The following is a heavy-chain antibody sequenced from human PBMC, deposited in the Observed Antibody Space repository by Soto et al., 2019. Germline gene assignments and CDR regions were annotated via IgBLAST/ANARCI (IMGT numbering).Heavy chain of an antibody. J-gene: IGHJ4*02. CDR2: INPSGGST. CDR1: GYTFTSYY. CDR3: ARDLTFGGVIVIQLDY. Sequence: ASVKVSCKASGYTFTSYYMHWVRQAPGQGLEWMGIINPSGGSTSYAQKFQGRVTMTRDTSTSTVYMELSSLRSEDTAAYYCARDLTFGGVIVIQLDYWGQGTLVTVSS. V-gene: IGHV1-46*01. D-gene: IGHD3-16*02.